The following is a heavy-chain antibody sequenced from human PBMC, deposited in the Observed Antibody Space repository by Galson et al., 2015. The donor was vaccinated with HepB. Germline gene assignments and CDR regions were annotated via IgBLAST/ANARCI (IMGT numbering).Heavy chain of an antibody. CDR2: INSDGSST. J-gene: IGHJ6*02. Sequence: SLRLSCAASGFTFSSYWMHWVRQAPGKGLVWVSRINSDGSSTSYADSVKGRFTISRDNAKNTLYLQMNSLRAEDTAVYYCARDRITRNTVGLVYYGMDVWGQGTTVTVSS. D-gene: IGHD3-10*01. CDR3: ARDRITRNTVGLVYYGMDV. V-gene: IGHV3-74*01. CDR1: GFTFSSYW.